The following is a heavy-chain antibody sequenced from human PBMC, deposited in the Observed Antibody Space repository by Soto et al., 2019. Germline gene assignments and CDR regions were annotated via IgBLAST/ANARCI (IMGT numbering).Heavy chain of an antibody. CDR3: ARGAGITDIVVVPAAKNYYYYYMDV. CDR1: GYTFTSYD. J-gene: IGHJ6*03. Sequence: ASVKVSCKASGYTFTSYDINWVRQATGQGLEWMGWMNPNSGNTGYAQKFQGRVTMTRNTSISTAYMELSSLRSEDTAVYYCARGAGITDIVVVPAAKNYYYYYMDVWGKGTTVTVSS. V-gene: IGHV1-8*01. CDR2: MNPNSGNT. D-gene: IGHD2-2*01.